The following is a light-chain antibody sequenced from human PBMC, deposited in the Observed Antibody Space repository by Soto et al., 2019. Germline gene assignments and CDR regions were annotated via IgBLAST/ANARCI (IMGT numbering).Light chain of an antibody. CDR3: QQDHSSPVT. CDR2: KAS. CDR1: QSISSW. J-gene: IGKJ4*01. Sequence: DIQMTQSPSTLSASVGDRVTITCRASQSISSWLAWYQQKPGRAPKLLIYKASSLESGVPSRFSGSRSGTEFTLIINSLQPDDFATFYCQQDHSSPVTFGGGTKVDIK. V-gene: IGKV1-5*03.